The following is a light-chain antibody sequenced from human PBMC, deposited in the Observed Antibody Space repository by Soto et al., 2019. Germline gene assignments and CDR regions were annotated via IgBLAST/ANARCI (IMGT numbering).Light chain of an antibody. V-gene: IGKV1-5*01. CDR2: DAS. CDR1: ESVSKW. J-gene: IGKJ1*01. CDR3: QQYNSYSWT. Sequence: DIQMTQSPSFLSTSVGDQVTLPFWATESVSKWLAWYQEKPGNPPRPLIYDASTLESGVPSRFSGSGSGTEFTLTISSLQADDFAIYYCQQYNSYSWTFGQGTKVDIK.